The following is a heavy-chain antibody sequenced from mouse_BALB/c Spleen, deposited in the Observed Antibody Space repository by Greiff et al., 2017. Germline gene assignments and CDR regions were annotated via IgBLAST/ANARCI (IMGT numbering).Heavy chain of an antibody. CDR3: ARSFDYDETGFAY. D-gene: IGHD2-4*01. CDR1: GFTFSSFG. V-gene: IGHV5-17*02. J-gene: IGHJ3*01. CDR2: ISSGSSTI. Sequence: EVHLVESGGGLVQPGGSRKLSCAASGFTFSSFGMHWVRQAPEKGLEWVAYISSGSSTIYYADTVKGRFTISRDNPKNTLFLQMTSLRSEDTAMYYCARSFDYDETGFAYWGQGTLVTVSA.